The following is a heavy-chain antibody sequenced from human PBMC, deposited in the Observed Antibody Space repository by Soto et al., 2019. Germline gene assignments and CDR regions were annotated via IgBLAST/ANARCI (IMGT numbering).Heavy chain of an antibody. CDR3: ARDAHDGLLWFGELLGYFGY. V-gene: IGHV3-30-3*01. D-gene: IGHD3-10*01. CDR2: ISYDGSNK. J-gene: IGHJ4*02. Sequence: GGSLRLSCAASGFTFSSYAMHWVRQAPGKGLEWVAVISYDGSNKYYADSVKGRFTISRDNSKNTLYLQMNSLRAEDTAVYYCARDAHDGLLWFGELLGYFGYWGQGTLVTVSS. CDR1: GFTFSSYA.